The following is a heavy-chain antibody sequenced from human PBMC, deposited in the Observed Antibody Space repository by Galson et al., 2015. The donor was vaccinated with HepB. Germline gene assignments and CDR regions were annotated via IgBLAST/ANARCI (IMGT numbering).Heavy chain of an antibody. CDR3: ARVKRFPVVTGYYFDY. D-gene: IGHD3-22*01. V-gene: IGHV3-7*03. CDR1: GFTFSSYW. CDR2: IKQDGSVK. Sequence: SLRLSCAASGFTFSSYWMSWVRQAPGKGLEWVANIKQDGSVKYYVDSVKGRFTISRDNAKNSLYLQMNSPRAEDTAVYYCARVKRFPVVTGYYFDYWGQGTLVTVSS. J-gene: IGHJ4*02.